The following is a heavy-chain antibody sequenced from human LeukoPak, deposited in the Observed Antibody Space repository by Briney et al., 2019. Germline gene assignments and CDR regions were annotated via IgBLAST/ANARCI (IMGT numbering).Heavy chain of an antibody. V-gene: IGHV1-3*01. CDR1: GYTFTSYA. D-gene: IGHD3-10*01. Sequence: ASVKVSCTASGYTFTSYAMHWVRQAPGQRLEWMGWINAGYGNTKYSQKFQGRVTITRDTSASTAYMELSSLRSEDTAVYYCARNIDAMVRGVEDYGMDVWGKGTTVTVSS. CDR3: ARNIDAMVRGVEDYGMDV. J-gene: IGHJ6*04. CDR2: INAGYGNT.